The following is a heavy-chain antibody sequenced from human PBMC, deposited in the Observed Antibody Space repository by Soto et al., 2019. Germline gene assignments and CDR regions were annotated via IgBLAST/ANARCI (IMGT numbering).Heavy chain of an antibody. D-gene: IGHD3-3*01. CDR2: IYYSGST. CDR1: GGSISSSSYY. V-gene: IGHV4-39*01. Sequence: SETLSLTCTVSGGSISSSSYYWGWIRQPPGKGLEWIGSIYYSGSTYYNPSLKSRVTISVDTSKNQFSLKLSSVTAADTAVYYCGYDFWSGRGYYYYGMDVWGQGTTVTVSS. CDR3: GYDFWSGRGYYYYGMDV. J-gene: IGHJ6*02.